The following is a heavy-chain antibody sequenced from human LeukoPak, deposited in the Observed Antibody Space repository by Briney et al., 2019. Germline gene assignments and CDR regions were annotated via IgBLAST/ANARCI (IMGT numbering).Heavy chain of an antibody. V-gene: IGHV4-39*07. D-gene: IGHD6-13*01. J-gene: IGHJ3*02. Sequence: ASETLSLTCTVSGGSISSSGYFWGWIRQPPGKGLEWIGSISYSGSTYYNPSLNSRVTLSIDTSKNQFSLKLSSVTAADTAVYYCARAPIAAHRQGAFDIWGQGTMVTDSS. CDR2: ISYSGST. CDR1: GGSISSSGYF. CDR3: ARAPIAAHRQGAFDI.